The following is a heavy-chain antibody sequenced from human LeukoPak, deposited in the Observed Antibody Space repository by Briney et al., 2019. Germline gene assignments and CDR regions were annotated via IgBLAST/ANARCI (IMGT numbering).Heavy chain of an antibody. CDR1: GFTFSSYG. CDR3: ARDRDNYYDSSGFAY. J-gene: IGHJ4*02. Sequence: GGSLRLSCAASGFTFSSYGMHWVRQAPVKGLEWVAVIWYDGSNKYYADSVKGRFTISRDNSKNTLYLQMNSLRAEDTAVYYRARDRDNYYDSSGFAYWGQGTLVTVSS. D-gene: IGHD3-22*01. CDR2: IWYDGSNK. V-gene: IGHV3-33*01.